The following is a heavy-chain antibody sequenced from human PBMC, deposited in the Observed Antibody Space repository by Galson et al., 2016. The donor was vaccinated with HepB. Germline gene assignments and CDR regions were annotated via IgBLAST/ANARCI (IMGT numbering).Heavy chain of an antibody. CDR2: ISANNGNT. CDR1: GYTFTSSG. V-gene: IGHV1-18*01. J-gene: IGHJ5*02. D-gene: IGHD3-3*01. CDR3: ARGSLGEHAYYDFLSSYFSALDP. Sequence: QSGAEVKKPGASVKVSCKASGYTFTSSGISWVRQAPGQGLEWMGWISANNGNTHYGQKLQGRVTMTTDTSTSTAYMELRSLRLDDTAVYYCARGSLGEHAYYDFLSSYFSALDPWGQGTLVTVSS.